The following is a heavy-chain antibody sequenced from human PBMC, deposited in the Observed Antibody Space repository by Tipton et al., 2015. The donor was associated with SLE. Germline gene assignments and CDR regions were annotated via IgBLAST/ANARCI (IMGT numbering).Heavy chain of an antibody. CDR2: INHSRST. D-gene: IGHD3-3*01. V-gene: IGHV4-34*01. J-gene: IGHJ4*02. CDR3: ARLPVTIFGVVRIPGHFDY. CDR1: GASFSDYF. Sequence: TLSLTCAVSGASFSDYFWTWIRQSPGKGLEWIGEINHSRSTYYNPSLKSRVTISIDTSKNQFSLKLTSVTAADTAVYYCARLPVTIFGVVRIPGHFDYWGQGTLVTVSS.